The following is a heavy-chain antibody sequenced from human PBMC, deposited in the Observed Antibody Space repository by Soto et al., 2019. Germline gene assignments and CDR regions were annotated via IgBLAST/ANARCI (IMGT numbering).Heavy chain of an antibody. CDR3: ARDGGYPGGSYYGYFDL. CDR1: GFTFSSYE. CDR2: ISSSASTI. D-gene: IGHD1-26*01. Sequence: EVQLVESGGGLVHPGGSLRLSCAASGFTFSSYEMNWVRQAPGKGLEWVSYISSSASTIYYADSVKGRFTISRDNAKNSLYLQMNSLRAEDTAVYYCARDGGYPGGSYYGYFDLWGRGTLVTVSS. V-gene: IGHV3-48*03. J-gene: IGHJ2*01.